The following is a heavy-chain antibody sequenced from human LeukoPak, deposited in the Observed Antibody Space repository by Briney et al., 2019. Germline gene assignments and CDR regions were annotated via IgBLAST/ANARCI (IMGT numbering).Heavy chain of an antibody. CDR3: AMEGIAAAGKGDFDY. D-gene: IGHD6-13*01. J-gene: IGHJ4*02. CDR2: ISSSSSYI. Sequence: GGSLRLSCAASGFTFSSYSMNWVRQAPGKGLEWVSSISSSSSYIYYADSVKGRFTISRDNAKNSLYLQMNSLRAEDTAVYYCAMEGIAAAGKGDFDYWGQGTLVTVSS. CDR1: GFTFSSYS. V-gene: IGHV3-21*01.